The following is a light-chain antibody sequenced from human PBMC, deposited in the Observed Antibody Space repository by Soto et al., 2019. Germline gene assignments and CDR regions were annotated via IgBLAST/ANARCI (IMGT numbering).Light chain of an antibody. V-gene: IGKV3-11*01. CDR1: QSVSSY. J-gene: IGKJ4*01. CDR2: DAS. Sequence: EIVLTQSPATLSLSPGERATLSCRASQSVSSYLAWYQQKPGQAPRLLIYDASNRATGIPARFSGSGSGTDFTLNISSLEPEDFAVYYCQQRSNWPPLTFCGGTKVEIK. CDR3: QQRSNWPPLT.